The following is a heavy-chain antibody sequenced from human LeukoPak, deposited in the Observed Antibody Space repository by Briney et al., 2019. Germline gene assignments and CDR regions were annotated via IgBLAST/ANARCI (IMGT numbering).Heavy chain of an antibody. CDR2: ISSSGTIT. Sequence: GGSLRLSCAASGFTFSSYEMNWVRQAPGKGLEWVSHISSSGTITYYADSVKGRFTISRDNAKNSLYLQMNSLRAEDTAVYYCARDLRGNIVVIVAADLSLDYWGQGTLVTVAS. CDR3: ARDLRGNIVVIVAADLSLDY. J-gene: IGHJ4*02. D-gene: IGHD2-15*01. V-gene: IGHV3-48*03. CDR1: GFTFSSYE.